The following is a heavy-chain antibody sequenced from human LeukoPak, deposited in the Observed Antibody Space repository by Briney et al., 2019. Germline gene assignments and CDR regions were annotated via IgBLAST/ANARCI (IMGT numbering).Heavy chain of an antibody. Sequence: ASVKVSCKASGYTFTGYYMHWVRQAPGQGLEWMGRINPNSGGTNYAQKFQGRVTMTRDTSISTAYMELSRLRSDDTAVYYCARSYSYDSSGYYALWGQGTLVTVSS. CDR2: INPNSGGT. CDR1: GYTFTGYY. CDR3: ARSYSYDSSGYYAL. D-gene: IGHD3-22*01. J-gene: IGHJ4*02. V-gene: IGHV1-2*06.